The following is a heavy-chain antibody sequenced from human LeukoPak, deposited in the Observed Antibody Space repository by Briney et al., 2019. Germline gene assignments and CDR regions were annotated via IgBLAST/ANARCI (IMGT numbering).Heavy chain of an antibody. CDR2: INPSGGST. Sequence: GASVKVSCKASGYTFTSYYMHWVRQAPGQGLEWMGIINPSGGSTSYAQKFQGRVTMTRDTSTSTVYMELSSLRSEDTAVYYCARGFYDSSGYYLADFDYWGQGTLVIVSS. D-gene: IGHD3-22*01. CDR1: GYTFTSYY. J-gene: IGHJ4*02. V-gene: IGHV1-46*01. CDR3: ARGFYDSSGYYLADFDY.